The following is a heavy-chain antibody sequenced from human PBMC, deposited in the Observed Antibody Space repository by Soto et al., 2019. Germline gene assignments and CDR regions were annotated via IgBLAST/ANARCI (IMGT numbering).Heavy chain of an antibody. V-gene: IGHV3-33*01. CDR2: IWYDGSNK. J-gene: IGHJ4*02. CDR3: ARDRLAVAGKGLGY. Sequence: QVQLVESGGGVVQPGRSLRLSCAASGFTFSSYGMHWVRQAPGKGLEWVAVIWYDGSNKYYADSVKGRFTISRDNSKNTLYLQMNSLRAEDTAVYYCARDRLAVAGKGLGYWGKGTLVTVSS. CDR1: GFTFSSYG. D-gene: IGHD6-19*01.